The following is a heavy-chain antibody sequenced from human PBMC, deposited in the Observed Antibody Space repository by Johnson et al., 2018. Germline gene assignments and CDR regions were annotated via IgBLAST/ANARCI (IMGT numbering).Heavy chain of an antibody. D-gene: IGHD3-10*01. CDR2: MDSSGTI. CDR3: AGARGLYFGSGRYYYAMEV. CDR1: GFPFSHNS. V-gene: IGHV3-48*02. Sequence: EVQLVETGGGLVQPGGSLRLSCAASGFPFSHNSMNWVRQAPGKGLEWVSYMDSSGTIYYEDAVRGRFPITRDNAKSSLYLQMKSLRDEDTAVDYWAGARGLYFGSGRYYYAMEVWGQGTTVTVSS. J-gene: IGHJ6*02.